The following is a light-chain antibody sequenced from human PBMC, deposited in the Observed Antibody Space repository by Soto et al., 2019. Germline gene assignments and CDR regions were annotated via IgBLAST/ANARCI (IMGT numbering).Light chain of an antibody. CDR2: KAS. CDR1: QSITSW. V-gene: IGKV1-5*03. J-gene: IGKJ1*01. CDR3: KQYYTYPWT. Sequence: DIQMTQSPSTLSASVGDRVTITCRASQSITSWLAWYQQRPGKAPKLLIYKASNLESGVPSRFSGSGSGTELTLTISSLHPDDFATYYRKQYYTYPWTLGSGTKV.